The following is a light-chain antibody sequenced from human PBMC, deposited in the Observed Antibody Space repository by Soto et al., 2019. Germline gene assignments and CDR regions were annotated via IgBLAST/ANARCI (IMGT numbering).Light chain of an antibody. CDR1: QSVLYSFNNNNY. Sequence: DIVMTQSPDSLAVSLGERATINCKSSQSVLYSFNNNNYLAWYQQKPGQPPKLLIYWASTRESGVPDRFSGNGSGTDFTLTISSLQAEDVAVYYCQQYYTTPLTFGQGTRLEIK. J-gene: IGKJ5*01. V-gene: IGKV4-1*01. CDR3: QQYYTTPLT. CDR2: WAS.